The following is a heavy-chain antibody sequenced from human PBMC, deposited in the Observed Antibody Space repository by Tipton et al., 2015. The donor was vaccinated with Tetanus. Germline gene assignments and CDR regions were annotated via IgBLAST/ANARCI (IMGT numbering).Heavy chain of an antibody. CDR1: GFTLSRFG. D-gene: IGHD2-15*01. CDR2: ISSTSTYI. J-gene: IGHJ4*02. CDR3: ASGGSLAC. Sequence: GSLRLSCEVSGFTLSRFGMNWVRQAPGRGLEWISSISSTSTYIYYANSVKGRFTISRDNAKNSLFLQMNSLRAEDTAIYYCASGGSLACWGQGHLVTVSS. V-gene: IGHV3-21*01.